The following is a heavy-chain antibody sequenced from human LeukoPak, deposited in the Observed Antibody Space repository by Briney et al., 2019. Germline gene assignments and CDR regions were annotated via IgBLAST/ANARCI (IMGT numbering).Heavy chain of an antibody. CDR2: INPNSGGT. CDR1: GYTFTSYG. CDR3: ASARRGGEAAAGTLELDY. J-gene: IGHJ4*02. V-gene: IGHV1-2*02. Sequence: ASVKVSCKASGYTFTSYGICWVRQAPGQGLEWMGWINPNSGGTNYAQKFQGRVTMTRDTSISTAYMELSRLRSDDTAVYYCASARRGGEAAAGTLELDYWGQGTLVTVSS. D-gene: IGHD6-13*01.